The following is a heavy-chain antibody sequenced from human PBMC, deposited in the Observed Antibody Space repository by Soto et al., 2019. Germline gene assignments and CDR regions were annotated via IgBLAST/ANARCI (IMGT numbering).Heavy chain of an antibody. CDR1: GYSFTSYW. CDR3: ARREWGPGPTLDYYGMDV. D-gene: IGHD1-26*01. J-gene: IGHJ6*02. V-gene: IGHV5-51*01. Sequence: GESLKISCKGSGYSFTSYWIGWVRQMPGKGLEWMEIIYPGDSDTRYSPSFQGQVTISADKSISTAYLQWSSLKASDTAMYYCARREWGPGPTLDYYGMDVWGQGTTVTVSS. CDR2: IYPGDSDT.